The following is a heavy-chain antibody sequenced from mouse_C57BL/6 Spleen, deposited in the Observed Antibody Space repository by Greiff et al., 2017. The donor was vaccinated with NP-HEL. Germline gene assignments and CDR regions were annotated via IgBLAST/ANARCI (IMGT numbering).Heavy chain of an antibody. J-gene: IGHJ2*01. CDR3: TTLYSNFDY. V-gene: IGHV14-4*01. CDR2: IDPENGDT. CDR1: GFNIKDDY. Sequence: EVQLQESGAELVRPGASVKLSCTASGFNIKDDYMHWVKQRPEQGLEWIGWIDPENGDTEYASKFQGKATITADTSSNTAYLQLSSLTSEDTAVYYCTTLYSNFDYWGQGTTLTVSS. D-gene: IGHD2-5*01.